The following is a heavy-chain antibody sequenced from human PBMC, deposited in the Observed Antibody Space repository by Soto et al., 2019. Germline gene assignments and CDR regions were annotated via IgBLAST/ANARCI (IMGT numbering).Heavy chain of an antibody. D-gene: IGHD4-17*01. CDR1: GGSISSYY. V-gene: IGHV4-59*01. CDR3: ERDTDDYYGMDV. CDR2: IYYSGST. J-gene: IGHJ6*02. Sequence: SETLSLTCTVSGGSISSYYWSWIRQPPGKGLEWIGYIYYSGSTNYNPSLKSRVTISVDTSKNQFSLKLSSVTAADTAVYYCERDTDDYYGMDVWGQGTTVTVSS.